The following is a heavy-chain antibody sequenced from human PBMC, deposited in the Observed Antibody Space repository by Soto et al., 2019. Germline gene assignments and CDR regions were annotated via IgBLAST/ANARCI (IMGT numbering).Heavy chain of an antibody. D-gene: IGHD2-2*01. V-gene: IGHV3-9*01. J-gene: IGHJ4*02. CDR3: AKAGGSTSHYYFDY. CDR1: GFTFDDYA. Sequence: EVQLVESGGGLVQPGRSLRLSCAASGFTFDDYAMHWVRQAPGKGLEWVSGISWNSGSIGYADSVKGRLTISRDNAKNSLYLQMNSLRAEDTALYYCAKAGGSTSHYYFDYWGQGTLVTVSS. CDR2: ISWNSGSI.